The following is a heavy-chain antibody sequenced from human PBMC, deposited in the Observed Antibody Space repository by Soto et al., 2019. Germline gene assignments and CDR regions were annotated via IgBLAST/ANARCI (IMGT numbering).Heavy chain of an antibody. CDR2: ISTHNGNT. CDR3: VRDEISSAGLXP. V-gene: IGHV1-18*01. J-gene: IGHJ5*02. Sequence: GASVKVSCKASGYTFIRYGISWVRQAPGQGLEWMGWISTHNGNTYYAQNFQGRVTMTSDTPTSTAYMELRSLRSDDTAFYYCVRDEISSAGLXPWGQGTLVTVSS. CDR1: GYTFIRYG.